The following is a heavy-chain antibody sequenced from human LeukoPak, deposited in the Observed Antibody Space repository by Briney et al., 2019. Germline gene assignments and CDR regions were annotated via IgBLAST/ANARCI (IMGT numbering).Heavy chain of an antibody. D-gene: IGHD6-13*01. CDR2: ITSGTTYI. J-gene: IGHJ4*02. V-gene: IGHV3-21*01. CDR1: GFTFSDYN. Sequence: GGSLRLSCAAPGFTFSDYNMNWVRQSPEKGLEWVSSITSGTTYIYYADSVRGRITISRDNSKNTLYLQMNSLRAEDTAVYYCARDEAYSSSWEEYYFDYWGQGTLVTVSS. CDR3: ARDEAYSSSWEEYYFDY.